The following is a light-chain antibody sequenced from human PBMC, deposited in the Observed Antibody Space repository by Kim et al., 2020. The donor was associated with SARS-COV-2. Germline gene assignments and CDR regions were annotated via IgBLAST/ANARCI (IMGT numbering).Light chain of an antibody. CDR1: ALPKQY. CDR2: KDS. Sequence: SYELTQPPSVSVSPGQTARITCSGDALPKQYAYWYQQKPGQAPVLVIYKDSERPSGIPERFSGSSSGTTVTLTISGVQAEDEAYYYCQSADSSGTYRRVFGGGTQLTVL. CDR3: QSADSSGTYRRV. V-gene: IGLV3-25*03. J-gene: IGLJ2*01.